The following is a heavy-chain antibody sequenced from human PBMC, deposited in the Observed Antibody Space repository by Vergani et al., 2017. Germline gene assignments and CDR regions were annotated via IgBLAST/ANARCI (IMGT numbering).Heavy chain of an antibody. CDR3: ARDLRLLYDRFDP. D-gene: IGHD5-12*01. Sequence: QVQLVESGGGVVQPGRSLRLSCAASGFTFNQYGMHWVRQAPGKGLEWVAVTWYDGNNKQYAESVKGRFTIAREKSKSTMYLQMNSLRDEDTGVYYCARDLRLLYDRFDPWGQGTLVTVSS. J-gene: IGHJ5*02. V-gene: IGHV3-33*01. CDR2: TWYDGNNK. CDR1: GFTFNQYG.